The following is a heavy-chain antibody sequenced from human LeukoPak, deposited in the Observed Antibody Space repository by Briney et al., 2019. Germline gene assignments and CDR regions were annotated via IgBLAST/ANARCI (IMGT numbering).Heavy chain of an antibody. CDR2: IYYSGST. CDR1: GGSISSYY. Sequence: SETLSLTCTVSGGSISSYYWSWIRQPPGKGLEWIGYIYYSGSTNSNPSLKSRVTISVDTSKNQFSLKLSSVTAADTAVYYCARMYVDTAMVPDYWGQGTLVTVSS. D-gene: IGHD5-18*01. V-gene: IGHV4-59*12. CDR3: ARMYVDTAMVPDY. J-gene: IGHJ4*02.